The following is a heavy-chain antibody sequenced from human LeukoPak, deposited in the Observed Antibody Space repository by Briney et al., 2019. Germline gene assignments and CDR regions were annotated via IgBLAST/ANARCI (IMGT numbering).Heavy chain of an antibody. CDR2: INPSGSST. CDR3: ARDNSVGDIAWWFDP. V-gene: IGHV1-46*01. D-gene: IGHD3-16*02. J-gene: IGHJ5*02. Sequence: GASVKVSCKASGYSFTSHYMDWVRQAPGQGLEWLGLINPSGSSTLYAQKFQGRVTMTRDMSTTTDYMELSSLRSEDTAVYYCARDNSVGDIAWWFDPWGQGTLVTVSS. CDR1: GYSFTSHY.